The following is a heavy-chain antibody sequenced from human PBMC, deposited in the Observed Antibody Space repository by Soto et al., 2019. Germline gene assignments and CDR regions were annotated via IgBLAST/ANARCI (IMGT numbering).Heavy chain of an antibody. J-gene: IGHJ3*02. CDR3: ARDGGYGGDIVVVPAAIAAFDI. CDR1: GGTFSSYT. D-gene: IGHD2-2*01. Sequence: SVKVSCKASGGTFSSYTISWVRQAPGQGLEWMGRIIPTLGIANYAQKFQGRVTITADKSTSTAYMELSSLRSEDTAVYYCARDGGYGGDIVVVPAAIAAFDIWGQGTMVTVSS. CDR2: IIPTLGIA. V-gene: IGHV1-69*04.